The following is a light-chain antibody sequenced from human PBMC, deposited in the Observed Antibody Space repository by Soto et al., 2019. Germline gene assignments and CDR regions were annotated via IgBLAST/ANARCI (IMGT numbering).Light chain of an antibody. CDR3: HQRSKWPLT. V-gene: IGKV3D-20*02. CDR2: GAS. Sequence: EIVLTQSPCTLSLSAGERATLSWRASQSVSRSDLAWYQQKHGQAPRLLIYGASSRATGIPDRFSGSGSGTDFTLTISSLDTVDFAVYYCHQRSKWPLTFGGGTKVDIK. J-gene: IGKJ4*01. CDR1: QSVSRSD.